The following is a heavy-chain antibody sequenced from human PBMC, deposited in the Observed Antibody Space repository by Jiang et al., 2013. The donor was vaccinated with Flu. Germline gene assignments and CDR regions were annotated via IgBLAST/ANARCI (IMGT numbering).Heavy chain of an antibody. CDR2: IYHSGST. D-gene: IGHD6-13*01. CDR1: GGSISSSDW. V-gene: IGHV4-4*02. Sequence: SLTCAVSGGSISSSDWWSWVRQPPGKGLEWIGEIYHSGSTNYNPSLKSRVTISVDKSKNQFSLKLSSVTAADTAVYYCARAIAAAGQFDYWGQGTLVTVSS. J-gene: IGHJ4*02. CDR3: ARAIAAAGQFDY.